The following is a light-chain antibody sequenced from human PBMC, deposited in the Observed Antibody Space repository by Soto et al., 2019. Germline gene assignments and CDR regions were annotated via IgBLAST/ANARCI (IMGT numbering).Light chain of an antibody. CDR2: GAS. CDR1: QSVSSSY. V-gene: IGKV3-20*01. J-gene: IGKJ1*01. CDR3: QQYGSSPKT. Sequence: EMVLTQSPGTLSLSPGERATLSCRASQSVSSSYLAWYQQKPGQAPRLLIYGASSRVTGIPDRFSGSGSGTDFTITISRLEPEDFAVYYCQQYGSSPKTFGQGTKVEIK.